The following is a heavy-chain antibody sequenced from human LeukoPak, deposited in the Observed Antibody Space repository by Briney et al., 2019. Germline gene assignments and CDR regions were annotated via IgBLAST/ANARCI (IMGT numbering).Heavy chain of an antibody. CDR1: GFTFSSYW. CDR2: IKQDGSEK. J-gene: IGHJ4*02. Sequence: GGSLRLSCAASGFTFSSYWMSWVRQAPGKGLEWVANIKQDGSEKYYVDSVKGRFTISRDNAKNSLYLQMNSLRAEDTAVYYCARVGSYYDSSGYTTFDYWGQGTLVTVSS. CDR3: ARVGSYYDSSGYTTFDY. D-gene: IGHD3-22*01. V-gene: IGHV3-7*01.